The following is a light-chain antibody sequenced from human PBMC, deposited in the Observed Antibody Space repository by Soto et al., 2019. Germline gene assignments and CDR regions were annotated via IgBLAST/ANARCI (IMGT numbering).Light chain of an antibody. J-gene: IGLJ2*01. Sequence: QSVLTQPPSASGTPGQRVTISCSGSSSNIGSNTVNWYQQLPGTAPKLLIYSNNQRPSGVPDRFSGSKSGNTASLTISTLQAEDEAEYYCSSYTTSSTVVFGGGTKLTVL. V-gene: IGLV1-44*01. CDR2: SNN. CDR3: SSYTTSSTVV. CDR1: SSNIGSNT.